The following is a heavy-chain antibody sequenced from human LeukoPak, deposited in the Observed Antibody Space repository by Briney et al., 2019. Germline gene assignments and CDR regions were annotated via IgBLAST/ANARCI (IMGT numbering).Heavy chain of an antibody. D-gene: IGHD3-3*01. J-gene: IGHJ4*02. V-gene: IGHV4-39*01. CDR1: GGSISSSSYY. CDR3: ARGHVDFFWSGYKGTPRGIYYFDY. Sequence: SETLSLTCTVSGGSISSSSYYWGWIRQPPGKGLEWIGSIYYSGSTYYNPSLKSRVTISVDTSKNQFSLKLSSVTAADTAVYYCARGHVDFFWSGYKGTPRGIYYFDYWGQGALVTVSS. CDR2: IYYSGST.